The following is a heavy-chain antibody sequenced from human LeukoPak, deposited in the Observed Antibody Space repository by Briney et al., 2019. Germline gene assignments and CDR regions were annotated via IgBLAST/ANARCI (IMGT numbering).Heavy chain of an antibody. V-gene: IGHV3-11*01. J-gene: IGHJ4*02. CDR3: AKGAYSSGWYSGDYFDY. D-gene: IGHD6-19*01. CDR1: GFIFSDYY. Sequence: GGSLRLSCAASGFIFSDYYMSWIRQAPGKGLEWVSYISSSASTMFYADSVKGRFTISRDNSKNTLYLQMNSLRAEDTAVYYCAKGAYSSGWYSGDYFDYWGQGTLVTVSS. CDR2: ISSSASTM.